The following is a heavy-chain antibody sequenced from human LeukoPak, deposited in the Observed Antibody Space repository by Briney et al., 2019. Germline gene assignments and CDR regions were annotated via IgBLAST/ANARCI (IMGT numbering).Heavy chain of an antibody. CDR1: GVSISSRSYS. CDR2: MYYTGNT. V-gene: IGHV4-39*07. CDR3: AKGYTNGVNQEVWLDP. J-gene: IGHJ5*02. Sequence: SSETLSLTCTVSGVSISSRSYSWGWVRQPPGKGLEWIGSMYYTGNTDYNPSLKSRLTMSVDTSKNQFSLKLSSVTAADTAVYFCAKGYTNGVNQEVWLDPWGQGTLVTVSS. D-gene: IGHD2-8*01.